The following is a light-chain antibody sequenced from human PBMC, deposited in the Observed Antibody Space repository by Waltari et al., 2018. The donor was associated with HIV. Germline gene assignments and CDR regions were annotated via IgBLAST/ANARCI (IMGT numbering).Light chain of an antibody. CDR3: LLSFNGVVV. CDR2: DTR. CDR1: TGAVTSGHC. Sequence: HAVVTQEPSLTVSPRGPVTLTCASSTGAVTSGHCPYWFQRRPGQAPKTLLYDTRNRHSWTPSRFSGSLLGDKAGLTLTGAQFENEADEFCLLSFNGVVVFGGGTSLTVL. V-gene: IGLV7-46*01. J-gene: IGLJ2*01.